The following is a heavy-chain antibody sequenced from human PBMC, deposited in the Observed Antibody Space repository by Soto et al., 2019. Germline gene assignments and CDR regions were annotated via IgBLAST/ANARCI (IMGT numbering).Heavy chain of an antibody. CDR1: GGTFGNSA. V-gene: IGHV1-69*12. CDR2: IVPMFVTA. CDR3: ARDGDPQSAFWSGPLGGGRFDP. J-gene: IGHJ5*02. Sequence: QVQLVQSGAEVKKPGSSVNVSCKTSGGTFGNSAVTWVRQAPGQGLEWLGGIVPMFVTANYAQKFQGRVTINADESTITAYMELNSLKTDDTAVYYCARDGDPQSAFWSGPLGGGRFDPWGQGTLVTVSS. D-gene: IGHD3-3*01.